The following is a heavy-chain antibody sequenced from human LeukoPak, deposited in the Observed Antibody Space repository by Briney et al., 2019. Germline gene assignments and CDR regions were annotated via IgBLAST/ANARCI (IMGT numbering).Heavy chain of an antibody. Sequence: ASVKVSCKASGYTFTSYAMHWVRQAPGQRLEWMGWINAGNGNTKYSQKFQGRVTITRDTSASTAYMVLSSLRSEDTAVYYCARAVSSGWYNLYFDYWGQGTLVTVSS. CDR2: INAGNGNT. D-gene: IGHD6-19*01. CDR3: ARAVSSGWYNLYFDY. CDR1: GYTFTSYA. J-gene: IGHJ4*02. V-gene: IGHV1-3*01.